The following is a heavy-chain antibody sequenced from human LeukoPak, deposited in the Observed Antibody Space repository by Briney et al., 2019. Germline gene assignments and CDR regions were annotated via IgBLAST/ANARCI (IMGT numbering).Heavy chain of an antibody. CDR3: ARPTKYYDILTGYYGNYYYMDV. J-gene: IGHJ6*03. CDR2: INHSGST. Sequence: SETLSLTCGVYGGSFSGYYWSWIRQPPGKGLEWIGEINHSGSTNYNPSLKSRVTVSVDTSKNQFSLKLSSVTAADTAVYYCARPTKYYDILTGYYGNYYYMDVWGKGTTVTVSS. CDR1: GGSFSGYY. V-gene: IGHV4-34*01. D-gene: IGHD3-9*01.